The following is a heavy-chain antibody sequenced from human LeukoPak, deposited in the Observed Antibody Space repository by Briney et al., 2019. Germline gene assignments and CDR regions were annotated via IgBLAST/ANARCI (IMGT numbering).Heavy chain of an antibody. J-gene: IGHJ5*02. CDR3: ARLAQGMVRGVKNWFDP. CDR1: GGSFSGYY. CDR2: INHSGST. V-gene: IGHV4-34*01. Sequence: SETLSLTCAVYGGSFSGYYWSWIRQPPGKGLEWIGEINHSGSTNYNPSLKSRVTISVDTSKNQFSLKLSSVTAADTAVYYCARLAQGMVRGVKNWFDPWGQGTLVTVSS. D-gene: IGHD3-10*01.